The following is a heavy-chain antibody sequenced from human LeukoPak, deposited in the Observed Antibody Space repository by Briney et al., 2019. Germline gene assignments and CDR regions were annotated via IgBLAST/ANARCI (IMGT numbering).Heavy chain of an antibody. J-gene: IGHJ6*03. CDR3: ARDLRGDYGYYHYYYMDV. Sequence: ASVKVSCKASGYTFTSYGISWVRQAPGQGLEWVGWISAYNGNTNYAQKLQGRVTMTTDTSTSTAYMELRSLRSDDTAVYYCARDLRGDYGYYHYYYMDVWGKGTTVTISS. D-gene: IGHD4-17*01. CDR2: ISAYNGNT. V-gene: IGHV1-18*01. CDR1: GYTFTSYG.